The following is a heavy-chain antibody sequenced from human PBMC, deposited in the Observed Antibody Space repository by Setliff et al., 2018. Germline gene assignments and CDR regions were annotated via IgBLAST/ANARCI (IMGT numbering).Heavy chain of an antibody. CDR2: TIPMFDRP. V-gene: IGHV1-69*13. J-gene: IGHJ6*02. CDR1: GGTFKNHA. Sequence: SVKVSCKTSGGTFKNHAISWVRQAPGQGLEWMGGTIPMFDRPNYAQRFQGRVAITADESTNTAYIEISSLRYEDTAVYYCARGNMDVVAAGGKYSGLAFWGQGTTVTVSS. CDR3: ARGNMDVVAAGGKYSGLAF. D-gene: IGHD6-13*01.